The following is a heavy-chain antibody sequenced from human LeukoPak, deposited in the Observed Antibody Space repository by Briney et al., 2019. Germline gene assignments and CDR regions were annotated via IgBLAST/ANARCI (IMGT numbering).Heavy chain of an antibody. J-gene: IGHJ4*02. CDR2: IYYSGST. Sequence: SETLSLTCTVSGGSISSSSYYWGWIRQPPGKGLEWIGSIYYSGSTYYNPSLKSRVTISVDTSKNQFSLKLSSVTAADTAVYYCARRGGKWLRGVDYWGQGTLVTVSS. CDR3: ARRGGKWLRGVDY. D-gene: IGHD5-12*01. CDR1: GGSISSSSYY. V-gene: IGHV4-39*07.